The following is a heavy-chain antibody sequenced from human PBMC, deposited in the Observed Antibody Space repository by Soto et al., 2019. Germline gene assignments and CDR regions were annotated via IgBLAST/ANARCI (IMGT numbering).Heavy chain of an antibody. V-gene: IGHV4-31*03. CDR1: GGSISSGGYY. D-gene: IGHD6-19*01. CDR3: ARAQDEAVAFDY. J-gene: IGHJ4*02. CDR2: IYYSGST. Sequence: PSETLSLTCTVSGGSISSGGYYLSWIRQHPGKGLEWIGYIYYSGSTYYNPSLKSRVTISVDTSKNQFSLKLSSVTAADTAVYYCARAQDEAVAFDYWGQGTLVTVSS.